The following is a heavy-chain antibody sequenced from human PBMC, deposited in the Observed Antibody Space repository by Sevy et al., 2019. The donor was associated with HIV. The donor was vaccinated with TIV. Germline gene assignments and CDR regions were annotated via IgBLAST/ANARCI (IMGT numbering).Heavy chain of an antibody. CDR2: ISSSSSTI. J-gene: IGHJ4*02. D-gene: IGHD3-22*01. Sequence: GGSLRLSCAASGFTFSSYSMNWVRQAPGKGLEWVSYISSSSSTIYYADSVKGRFTISRDNAKNSLYLQMNSLRAEDTAVYYCAGGKGITMIVVVPKNPTFVDYWGQGTLVTVSS. V-gene: IGHV3-48*01. CDR1: GFTFSSYS. CDR3: AGGKGITMIVVVPKNPTFVDY.